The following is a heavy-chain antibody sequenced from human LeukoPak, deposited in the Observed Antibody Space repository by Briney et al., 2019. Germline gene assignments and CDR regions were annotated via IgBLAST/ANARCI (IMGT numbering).Heavy chain of an antibody. D-gene: IGHD3-22*01. V-gene: IGHV3-23*01. Sequence: GGSLRLSCAASGFTFSNYAMSWVRQAPGKGLEWVSAIRGSGGTTYYADSVKGRFTISRDDSKSTLYVQMNSLRVEDTAVYYCAKAKLPIDYYNMGSPQYYLHDWGQGTLVTVSS. J-gene: IGHJ4*02. CDR1: GFTFSNYA. CDR3: AKAKLPIDYYNMGSPQYYLHD. CDR2: IRGSGGTT.